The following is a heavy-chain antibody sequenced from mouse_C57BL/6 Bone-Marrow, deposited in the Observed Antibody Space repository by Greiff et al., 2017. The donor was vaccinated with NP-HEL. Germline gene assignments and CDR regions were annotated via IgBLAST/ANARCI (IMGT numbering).Heavy chain of an antibody. Sequence: QVQLQQSGAELVKPGASVKMSCKASGYTFTSYWITWVKQRPGQGLEWIGDIYPGSGSTNYNEKFKSKATLTVDTSSSTAYMQRSSLTSEDSAVYYCARDGSSYRAWFAYWGQGTLVTVSA. J-gene: IGHJ3*01. D-gene: IGHD1-1*01. V-gene: IGHV1-55*01. CDR3: ARDGSSYRAWFAY. CDR2: IYPGSGST. CDR1: GYTFTSYW.